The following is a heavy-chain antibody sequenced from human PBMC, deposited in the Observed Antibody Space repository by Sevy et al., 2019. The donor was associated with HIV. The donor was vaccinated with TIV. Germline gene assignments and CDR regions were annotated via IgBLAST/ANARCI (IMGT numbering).Heavy chain of an antibody. V-gene: IGHV1-46*02. CDR3: ARGAGYSGYDPDY. CDR1: GYTFNNYY. J-gene: IGHJ4*02. D-gene: IGHD5-12*01. Sequence: ASVKVSCKASGYTFNNYYMHWVRQAPGQGLEWMGVINPTSGSTKFVEKFQDRVSMTRDTSTSTVYMELMGLISDDTAVYYCARGAGYSGYDPDYWGQGTLVTVSS. CDR2: INPTSGST.